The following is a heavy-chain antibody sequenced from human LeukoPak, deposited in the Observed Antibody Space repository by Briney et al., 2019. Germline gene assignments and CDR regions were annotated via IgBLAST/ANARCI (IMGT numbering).Heavy chain of an antibody. CDR3: ARGYCSGGSCYSWAY. Sequence: GGSLRLSCAASGFTFSSYAMSWVRQAPGKGLEWVSAISGSGGSTYYADSVKGRFTISRDNSKNTLYLQMNSLRAEDTAVYYCARGYCSGGSCYSWAYWGQGTLVTVSS. CDR2: ISGSGGST. D-gene: IGHD2-15*01. V-gene: IGHV3-23*01. CDR1: GFTFSSYA. J-gene: IGHJ4*02.